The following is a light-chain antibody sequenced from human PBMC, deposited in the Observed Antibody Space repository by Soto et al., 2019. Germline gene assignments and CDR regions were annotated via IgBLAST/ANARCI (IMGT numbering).Light chain of an antibody. V-gene: IGLV2-11*01. Sequence: QSVLTQPRSVSGSPGQSVTISCTGTSSDVGGYDFVSWYQQHPGKAPKVMIYDVSKRPSGVPDRFSGSKSGNTASLTISGLQAEDEADYYCCSYAGRYTWVFGGGTKVTVL. CDR2: DVS. CDR3: CSYAGRYTWV. J-gene: IGLJ3*02. CDR1: SSDVGGYDF.